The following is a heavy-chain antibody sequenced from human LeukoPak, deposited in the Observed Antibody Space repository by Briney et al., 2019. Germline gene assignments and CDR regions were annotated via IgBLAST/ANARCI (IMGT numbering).Heavy chain of an antibody. Sequence: GASVKVSCKASGYTFTGYYMHWVRQAPGQGLEWMGWINPNSGGTNYAQKFQGWVTMTRDTSISTAYMELSRLRSDDTAVYYCARGGITGTTRGPTRLNDAFDIWGHGTMVTVSS. CDR1: GYTFTGYY. V-gene: IGHV1-2*04. CDR2: INPNSGGT. D-gene: IGHD1-20*01. CDR3: ARGGITGTTRGPTRLNDAFDI. J-gene: IGHJ3*02.